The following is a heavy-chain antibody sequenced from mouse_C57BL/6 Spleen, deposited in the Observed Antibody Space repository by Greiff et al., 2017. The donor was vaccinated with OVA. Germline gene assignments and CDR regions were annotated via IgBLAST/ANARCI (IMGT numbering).Heavy chain of an antibody. CDR1: GYSFTDYY. Sequence: VHLKQSGPVLVKPGASVKMSCKASGYSFTDYYMNWVKQSHGKSLEWIGVINPYYGAPSYNQKFKGKATLTVDKSSSTAYMQLNSLTSEDSAGDDGARSDAMDYWGQGTSLTVSS. CDR2: INPYYGAP. V-gene: IGHV1-19*01. CDR3: ARSDAMDY. J-gene: IGHJ4*01.